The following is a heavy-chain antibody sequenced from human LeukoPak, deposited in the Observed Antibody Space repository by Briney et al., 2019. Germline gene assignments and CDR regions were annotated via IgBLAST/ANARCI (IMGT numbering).Heavy chain of an antibody. CDR1: GFTFSSYG. CDR3: ANGIEGAVIDAFDI. J-gene: IGHJ3*02. Sequence: GGSLRLSCAASGFTFSSYGMHWVRQAPGKGLEWVAVISYEGSNKYYADSVKGRFTISRDNSKNTLYLQMNSLRAEDTAVYYCANGIEGAVIDAFDIWGQGTMVTVSS. CDR2: ISYEGSNK. D-gene: IGHD2-21*01. V-gene: IGHV3-30*18.